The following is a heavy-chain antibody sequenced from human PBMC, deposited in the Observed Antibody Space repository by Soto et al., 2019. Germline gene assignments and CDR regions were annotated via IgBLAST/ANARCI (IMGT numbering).Heavy chain of an antibody. J-gene: IGHJ4*02. CDR3: ARDRPGEQHYFDS. D-gene: IGHD6-6*01. CDR1: GFIFSSDW. V-gene: IGHV3-74*01. CDR2: INTDGCGT. Sequence: EVQLVEAGGGLVQPGGSLRLSCAASGFIFSSDWMHWVRQATGGGLVWVSRINTDGCGTTYADSVKGRFTFSKDNYKDTLYLQMISLRAEDTAVYYCARDRPGEQHYFDSWGPGIMVTVSS.